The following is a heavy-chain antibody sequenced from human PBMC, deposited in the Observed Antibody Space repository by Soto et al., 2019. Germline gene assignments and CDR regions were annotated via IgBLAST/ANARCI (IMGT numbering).Heavy chain of an antibody. CDR3: GRDGYDGSGSPYPAY. Sequence: AXATLSLTCSVSGGSMSEYFWSWIRQSPGKGLEWIGYIYYLVSTDYNPSLKSRVTISVDTSKRQFSLRLTSVTAADTAVYYCGRDGYDGSGSPYPAYWGPGTQVTVSS. CDR1: GGSMSEYF. CDR2: IYYLVST. J-gene: IGHJ4*02. V-gene: IGHV4-59*01. D-gene: IGHD3-10*01.